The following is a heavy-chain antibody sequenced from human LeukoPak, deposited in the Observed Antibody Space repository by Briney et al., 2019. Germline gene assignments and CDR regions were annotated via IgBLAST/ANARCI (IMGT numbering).Heavy chain of an antibody. CDR1: GYPVSPSG. CDR2: GDDNDGDT. Sequence: ASVTVSFTPSGYPVSPSGLTWMRQSPGQRLEWMGWGDDNDGDTSYAQNFQGRITMTTDAATRTAYMELRSLRSDDTAVYYCARGGADNNLLDFWGQGTLVTVSS. J-gene: IGHJ4*02. CDR3: ARGGADNNLLDF. V-gene: IGHV1-18*01. D-gene: IGHD1-26*01.